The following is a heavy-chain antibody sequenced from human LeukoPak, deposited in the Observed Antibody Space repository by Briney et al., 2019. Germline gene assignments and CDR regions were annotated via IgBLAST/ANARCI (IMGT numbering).Heavy chain of an antibody. CDR2: ISWNSGSI. V-gene: IGHV3-9*01. Sequence: GRSLRLSCAASGFTFDDYAMHWVRQAPGKGLEWVSGISWNSGSIGYADSVKGRFTISRDNAKNSLYLQMNSLRAEDTALYYCAKARSGWYFDYWGQGTLVTVSS. D-gene: IGHD6-19*01. J-gene: IGHJ4*02. CDR1: GFTFDDYA. CDR3: AKARSGWYFDY.